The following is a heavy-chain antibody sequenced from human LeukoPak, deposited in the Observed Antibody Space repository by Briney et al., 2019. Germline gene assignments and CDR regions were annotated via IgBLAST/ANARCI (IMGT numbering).Heavy chain of an antibody. CDR3: ARYEFLEWSRGDY. CDR1: GYTLAELS. V-gene: IGHV1-24*01. D-gene: IGHD3-3*01. J-gene: IGHJ4*02. CDR2: FDPEDGET. Sequence: ASVKVSCKVSGYTLAELSMHWVRQAPGKGLEWIGGFDPEDGETIYAQKFQGRVTMTTDTSTSTAYMELRSLRSDDTAVYYCARYEFLEWSRGDYWGQGTLVTVSS.